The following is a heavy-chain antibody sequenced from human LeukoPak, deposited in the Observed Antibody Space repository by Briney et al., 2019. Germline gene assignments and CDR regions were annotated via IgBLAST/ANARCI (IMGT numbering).Heavy chain of an antibody. Sequence: PSETLSLTCTVSGGSISSYYWSWLRQPPGKGLEGIGYIYYSGSTNYNPSLTSRVTISVDTSKNQFSLKLSSVTAADTAVYYCARGSGGIPSPAFDIWGQGTMVTVSS. J-gene: IGHJ3*02. CDR3: ARGSGGIPSPAFDI. CDR2: IYYSGST. V-gene: IGHV4-59*01. D-gene: IGHD3-16*01. CDR1: GGSISSYY.